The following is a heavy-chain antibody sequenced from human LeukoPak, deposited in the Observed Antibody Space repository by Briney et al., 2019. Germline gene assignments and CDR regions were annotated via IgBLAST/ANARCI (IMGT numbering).Heavy chain of an antibody. Sequence: GGSLRLSCAASGFTFSSYDMHWGRQATGKGLEWVSAIGTAGDTYYPGSVKGRFTISRENAKNSLYLQMNSLRAGDTAVYYCARVVRVGLVRGVIFDYWGQGTLVTVSS. J-gene: IGHJ4*02. V-gene: IGHV3-13*04. D-gene: IGHD3-10*01. CDR3: ARVVRVGLVRGVIFDY. CDR1: GFTFSSYD. CDR2: IGTAGDT.